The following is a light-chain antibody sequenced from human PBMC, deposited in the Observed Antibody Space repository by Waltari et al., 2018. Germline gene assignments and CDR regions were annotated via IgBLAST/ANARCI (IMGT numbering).Light chain of an antibody. CDR1: QSIATW. J-gene: IGKJ1*01. CDR3: QQYSVYST. Sequence: DIQMTQSPSTLPASIGDRVTITCRASQSIATWLAWYQQKPGKAPKLLIFDASSLESGVPSRFSGSGSETEFTLTISSLQPDDFATYYCQQYSVYSTFGQGTKVEIK. CDR2: DAS. V-gene: IGKV1-5*01.